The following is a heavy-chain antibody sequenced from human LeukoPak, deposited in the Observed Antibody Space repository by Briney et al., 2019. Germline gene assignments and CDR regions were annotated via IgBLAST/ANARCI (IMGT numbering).Heavy chain of an antibody. CDR2: INSDGGDT. D-gene: IGHD2-2*01. CDR3: AKGCRSSWCYGN. J-gene: IGHJ4*02. CDR1: GFSFSSYW. Sequence: PGGSLRLSCAAAGFSFSSYWMHWVRQAPGKGLVWVSRINSDGGDTSYADSVKGRFTISRDNAKNTLYLQMNSLGVEDTAVYYCAKGCRSSWCYGNWGQGTLVSVSS. V-gene: IGHV3-74*01.